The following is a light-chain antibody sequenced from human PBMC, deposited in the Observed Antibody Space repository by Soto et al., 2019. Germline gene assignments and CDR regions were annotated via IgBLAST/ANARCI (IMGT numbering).Light chain of an antibody. CDR2: DVS. CDR3: SSYTSSSTLEDV. Sequence: QSVLTQPASVSGSPGQSITISCTGTSSDVGGYNYVSWYQQHPGKAPKLMIYDVSNRPSGVSNRFSGSKSGNTASLTISGRQAEDEADYYCSSYTSSSTLEDVFGTGTKLTVL. J-gene: IGLJ1*01. V-gene: IGLV2-14*01. CDR1: SSDVGGYNY.